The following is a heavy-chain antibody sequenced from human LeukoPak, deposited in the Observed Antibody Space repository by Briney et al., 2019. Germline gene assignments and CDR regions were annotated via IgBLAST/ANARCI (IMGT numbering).Heavy chain of an antibody. V-gene: IGHV1-69*01. CDR2: IIPIFGTA. J-gene: IGHJ4*02. CDR3: ARSELYCSGGSCYSY. D-gene: IGHD2-15*01. Sequence: SVKVSCKASGGTFSSYAISWVRQAPGQGLEWMGGIIPIFGTANYAQKFQGRVTITADESTSTAYMELSSLRSEDTAVYYCARSELYCSGGSCYSYWGQGTLVTVSS. CDR1: GGTFSSYA.